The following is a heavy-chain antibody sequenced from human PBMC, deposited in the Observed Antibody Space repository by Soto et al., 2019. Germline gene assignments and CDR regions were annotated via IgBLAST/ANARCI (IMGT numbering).Heavy chain of an antibody. CDR2: IIPIFGTA. CDR1: GGTFSSCA. V-gene: IGHV1-69*13. CDR3: ARAIVVVNHYYYYGMDV. Sequence: AVKVSCKASGGTFSSCAISWVRQSPGQGLEWMGGIIPIFGTANYAQKFQGRVTITADESTSTAYMGLSSLRSEDTAVYYCARAIVVVNHYYYYGMDVWGQGTTVTVSS. D-gene: IGHD3-22*01. J-gene: IGHJ6*02.